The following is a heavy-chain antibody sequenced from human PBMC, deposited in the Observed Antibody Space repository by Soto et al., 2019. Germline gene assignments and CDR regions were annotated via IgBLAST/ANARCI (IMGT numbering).Heavy chain of an antibody. CDR2: IIPIFGTA. Sequence: GASVKVSCKASGGTFSSYAISWVRQAPGQGLEWMGGIIPIFGTANYAQKFQGRVTITADESTSTAYMELSSLRSEDTAVYYCARTVAGTEYYYYYGMDVWGQGTTVTVSS. CDR3: ARTVAGTEYYYYYGMDV. J-gene: IGHJ6*02. D-gene: IGHD6-19*01. CDR1: GGTFSSYA. V-gene: IGHV1-69*13.